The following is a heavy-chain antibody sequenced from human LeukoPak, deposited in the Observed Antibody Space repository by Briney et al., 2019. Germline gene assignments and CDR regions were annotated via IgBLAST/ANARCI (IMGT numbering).Heavy chain of an antibody. J-gene: IGHJ4*02. CDR3: ARHATYCSGGSCYGRFDY. CDR1: GGSFNGYY. D-gene: IGHD2-15*01. Sequence: SETLSLTCAVYGGSFNGYYWSWIRQPPGKGLEWIGEINHSGSTNYNPSLKSRVTISVDTSKNQFSLKLSSATAADTAVYYCARHATYCSGGSCYGRFDYWGQGTLVTVSS. V-gene: IGHV4-34*01. CDR2: INHSGST.